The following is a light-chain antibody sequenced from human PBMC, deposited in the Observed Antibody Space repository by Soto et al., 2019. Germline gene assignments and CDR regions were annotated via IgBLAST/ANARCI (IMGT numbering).Light chain of an antibody. J-gene: IGKJ4*01. Sequence: EIVLTQSPATLSLSPGERATLSCRATQIISSSLAWYQQKPGQAPRLLIYDASNRATGIPARFSGSGSGTDFTLTITSLEPEDFAVYYCQQRFNWTFTFGGGTKVDIK. CDR3: QQRFNWTFT. V-gene: IGKV3-11*01. CDR2: DAS. CDR1: QIISSS.